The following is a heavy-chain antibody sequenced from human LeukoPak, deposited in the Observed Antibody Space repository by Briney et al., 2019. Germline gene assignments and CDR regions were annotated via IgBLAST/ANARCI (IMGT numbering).Heavy chain of an antibody. J-gene: IGHJ4*02. D-gene: IGHD2-15*01. Sequence: GGSLRLSCAASGFTFSSYWMSWVRQAPGKGLEWVANIKQDGSEIYYVDSVKGRFTISRDNAKNSLYLQMNSLRADDTAVYYCARDFNEIVAPFDYWGQGTLVTVSS. CDR2: IKQDGSEI. CDR3: ARDFNEIVAPFDY. V-gene: IGHV3-7*01. CDR1: GFTFSSYW.